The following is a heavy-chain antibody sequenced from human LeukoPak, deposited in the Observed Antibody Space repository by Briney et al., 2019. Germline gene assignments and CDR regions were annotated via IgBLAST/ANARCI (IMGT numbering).Heavy chain of an antibody. CDR2: INPSGGST. J-gene: IGHJ2*01. CDR1: GYTFTSYY. V-gene: IGHV1-46*01. Sequence: GASVKVSCKASGYTFTSYYMHWVRQAPGQGLEWMGIINPSGGSTSYAQKFQGRVTMTRDTSTSTVYMELSRLRSDDTAVYYCAREKWELLWYFDLWGRGTLVTVSS. CDR3: AREKWELLWYFDL. D-gene: IGHD1-26*01.